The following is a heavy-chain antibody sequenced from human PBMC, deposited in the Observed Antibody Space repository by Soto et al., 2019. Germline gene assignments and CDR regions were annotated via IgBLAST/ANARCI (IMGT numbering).Heavy chain of an antibody. CDR2: ISTYNGNT. CDR1: GYIFTSYG. CDR3: AIPYSGSYYYYGMDV. J-gene: IGHJ6*02. Sequence: ASVKVSCKASGYIFTSYGISWVRQAPGRGLEWMGRISTYNGNTKYAQKLQGRVTMTTDTSASIAYMELRSLRSDDTAVYYCAIPYSGSYYYYGMDVWGQGTTVTVSS. D-gene: IGHD1-26*01. V-gene: IGHV1-18*01.